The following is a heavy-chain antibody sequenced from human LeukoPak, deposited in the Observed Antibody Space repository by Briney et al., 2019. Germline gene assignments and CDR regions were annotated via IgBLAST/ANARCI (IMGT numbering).Heavy chain of an antibody. CDR3: ARDIAPRPGPEYYFDS. Sequence: GASVKVSCKASGYTFTNYYLHWLRQAPGQGLEWMGIINPGGGSTNYAQNFQGRVSMTTDMSTTTDYMELSHLRSEDTALYYCARDIAPRPGPEYYFDSWGQGTLVAVSS. J-gene: IGHJ4*02. CDR1: GYTFTNYY. V-gene: IGHV1-46*01. D-gene: IGHD6-6*01. CDR2: INPGGGST.